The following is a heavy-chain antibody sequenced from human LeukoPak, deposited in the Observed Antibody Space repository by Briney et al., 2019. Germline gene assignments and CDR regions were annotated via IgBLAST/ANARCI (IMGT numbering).Heavy chain of an antibody. D-gene: IGHD3-10*01. CDR3: AKDQRWESPHYLDSWGQGLWLKDFDY. V-gene: IGHV3-23*01. CDR1: GFTFSSSA. CDR2: ISASGGST. Sequence: GGSLRLSCAASGFTFSSSAMSWVRQVPGKGLEWVSGISASGGSTSYADSVRGRFTISRDNSKNTLYVQMNSLRDEDTAVYNCAKDQRWESPHYLDSWGQGLWLKDFDYWGQGTLVTVSS. J-gene: IGHJ4*02.